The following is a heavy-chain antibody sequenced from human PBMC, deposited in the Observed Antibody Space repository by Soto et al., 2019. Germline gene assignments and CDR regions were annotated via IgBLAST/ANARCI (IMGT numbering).Heavy chain of an antibody. Sequence: PGGSLRLSCAASGFTFSSYGMHWVRQAPGKGLEWVAVISYDGSNKYYADSVKGRFTISRDNSKNTLYLQMNSLRAEDTAVYYCAKESRQWRRWYYDSSGYYPTHEYFQHWGQGTLVTVSS. D-gene: IGHD3-22*01. CDR2: ISYDGSNK. CDR3: AKESRQWRRWYYDSSGYYPTHEYFQH. V-gene: IGHV3-30*18. CDR1: GFTFSSYG. J-gene: IGHJ1*01.